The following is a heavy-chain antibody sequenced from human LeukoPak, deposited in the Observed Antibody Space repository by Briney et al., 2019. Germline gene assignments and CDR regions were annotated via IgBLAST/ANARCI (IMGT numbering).Heavy chain of an antibody. J-gene: IGHJ6*02. D-gene: IGHD3-3*01. Sequence: ASVKVSCKASGYTFTSYGISWVRQAPGQGHEWMGWISAYNGNTNYAQKLQGRVTMATDTSTSTAYMELRSLRSDDTAVYYCARAPIRFLAGMDVWGQGTTVTVSS. CDR3: ARAPIRFLAGMDV. CDR2: ISAYNGNT. V-gene: IGHV1-18*01. CDR1: GYTFTSYG.